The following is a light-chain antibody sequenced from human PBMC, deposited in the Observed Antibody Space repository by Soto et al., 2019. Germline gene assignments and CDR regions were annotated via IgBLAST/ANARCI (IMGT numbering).Light chain of an antibody. CDR2: LNSDGTH. V-gene: IGLV4-69*01. CDR1: GGHTTYA. CDR3: QTWGRDSHV. J-gene: IGLJ1*01. Sequence: QSVLTQSPSASASLGASVKLTCTVTGGHTTYAIAWHQQQPDKAPRYLMTLNSDGTHFDGDGIPDRFSGSSSGAERYLTISSLQPEDEADSYCQTWGRDSHVFGAGTKVTVL.